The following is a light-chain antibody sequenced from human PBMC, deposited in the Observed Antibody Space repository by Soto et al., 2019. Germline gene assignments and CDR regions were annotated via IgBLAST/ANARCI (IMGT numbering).Light chain of an antibody. CDR1: SSNVGAGYD. CDR3: QSYESSLSGYV. J-gene: IGLJ1*01. V-gene: IGLV1-40*01. Sequence: SVLTQPPSVSGAPGQRVTISCTGSSSNVGAGYDLHWYQQLPGTAPKLLIYDDNNRPSGVPDRFSGSKSGTSASLAITGLQAEDEADYYCQSYESSLSGYVFGTGTKVTVL. CDR2: DDN.